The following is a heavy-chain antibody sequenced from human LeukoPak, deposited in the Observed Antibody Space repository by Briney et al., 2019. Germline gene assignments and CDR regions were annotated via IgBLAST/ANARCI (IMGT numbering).Heavy chain of an antibody. CDR3: ARPDDYGGKPGAFDI. CDR1: GYSFTSYW. J-gene: IGHJ3*02. CDR2: IYPGDSDT. D-gene: IGHD4-23*01. Sequence: KPGESLKISCKGSGYSFTSYWIGWVRQMPGKGLEWMGIIYPGDSDTRYSPSFQGQVTISADKSISTAYLQWSSLKASDTAMYYCARPDDYGGKPGAFDIWGQGTMVSVSS. V-gene: IGHV5-51*01.